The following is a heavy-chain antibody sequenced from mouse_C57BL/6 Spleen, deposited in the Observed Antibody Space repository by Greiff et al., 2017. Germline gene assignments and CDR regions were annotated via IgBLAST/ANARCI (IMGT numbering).Heavy chain of an antibody. V-gene: IGHV1-22*01. CDR3: ERWESNYESWFAY. D-gene: IGHD2-5*01. Sequence: EVQLQQSGPELVKPGASVKMSCKASGYTFTDYNMHWVKQSHGKSLEWIGYINPNNGGTSYNQKFKGKATLTVNKSSSTAYMELRSLTAENAAVYYGERWESNYESWFAYWGQGTLVTVSA. J-gene: IGHJ3*01. CDR2: INPNNGGT. CDR1: GYTFTDYN.